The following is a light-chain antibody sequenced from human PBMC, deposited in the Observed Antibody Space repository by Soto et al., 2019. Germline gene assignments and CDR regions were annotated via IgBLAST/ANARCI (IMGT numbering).Light chain of an antibody. CDR1: SSDVGGYNY. Sequence: QTVLAQPASVSGYPGQSITISCTGTSSDVGGYNYVSWYQQHPGKAPKLMIYDVSNRPSGVSNRFSGSKSGNTASLTISGLQAEDEADYYCSSYTSSSTSLYVFGTGTKVTVL. V-gene: IGLV2-14*01. J-gene: IGLJ1*01. CDR2: DVS. CDR3: SSYTSSSTSLYV.